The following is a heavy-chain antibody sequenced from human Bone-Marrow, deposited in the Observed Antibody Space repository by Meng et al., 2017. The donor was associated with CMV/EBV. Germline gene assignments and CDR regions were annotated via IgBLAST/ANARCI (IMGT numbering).Heavy chain of an antibody. CDR1: GFTFSDYY. V-gene: IGHV3-11*04. Sequence: GGSLRLSCAASGFTFSDYYMSWIRQAPGKGLEWVSYISSSGSTIYYADSVKGRFTISRDNAKNSLYLQMNSLRAEDTAVYYCARSPRWLPSNWFDPWGQGTLVTVSS. J-gene: IGHJ5*02. CDR3: ARSPRWLPSNWFDP. CDR2: ISSSGSTI. D-gene: IGHD3-22*01.